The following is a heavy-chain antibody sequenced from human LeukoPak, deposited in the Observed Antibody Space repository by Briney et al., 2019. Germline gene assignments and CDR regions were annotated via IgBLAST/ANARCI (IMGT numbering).Heavy chain of an antibody. Sequence: PSETLSPTCTVSGGSISSSSYYWGWIRQPPGKGLEWIGSIYYSGSTYYNPSLKSRVTISVDTSKNQFSLKLSSVTAADTAVYYCATLADYYDSSGYFDYWGQGTLVTVSS. CDR1: GGSISSSSYY. D-gene: IGHD3-22*01. CDR2: IYYSGST. CDR3: ATLADYYDSSGYFDY. V-gene: IGHV4-39*01. J-gene: IGHJ4*02.